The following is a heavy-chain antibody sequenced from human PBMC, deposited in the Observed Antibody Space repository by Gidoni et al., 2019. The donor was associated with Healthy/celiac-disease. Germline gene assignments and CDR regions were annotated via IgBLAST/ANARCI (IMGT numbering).Heavy chain of an antibody. J-gene: IGHJ4*02. CDR3: AKFPVDIVATAFGALDY. CDR2: ISGSGGST. Sequence: EVQLLESGGGLVQPGGSLRLSCAASGFTFNSYAMSWVRQAPGKGLEWVSAISGSGGSTYYADFVKGRFTISRDNSKNTLYLQMNSLRAEDTAVYYCAKFPVDIVATAFGALDYWGQGTLVTVSS. D-gene: IGHD5-12*01. CDR1: GFTFNSYA. V-gene: IGHV3-23*01.